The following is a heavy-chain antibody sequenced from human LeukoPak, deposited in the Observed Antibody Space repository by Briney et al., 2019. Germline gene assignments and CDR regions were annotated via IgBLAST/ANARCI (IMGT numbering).Heavy chain of an antibody. D-gene: IGHD3-9*01. CDR2: INPNAGGT. V-gene: IGHV1-2*02. J-gene: IGHJ4*02. CDR1: GYTFTDYY. CDR3: ARDLLRSLFDWLGY. Sequence: GASVKVSCKASGYTFTDYYLHWVRQAPGQGLEWMGWINPNAGGTNYAQKFQGRVTMTRDTSISTAYMELSRLRSDDTAVYYCARDLLRSLFDWLGYWGQGTLVTVSS.